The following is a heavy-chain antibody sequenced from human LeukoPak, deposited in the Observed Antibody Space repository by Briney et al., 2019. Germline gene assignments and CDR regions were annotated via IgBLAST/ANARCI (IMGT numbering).Heavy chain of an antibody. Sequence: GGSLRLSCAGSGFTFSNYWMHWVRQVPGKGLVWVSRSDGGGSSTSYADSVKGRFSISRDNARSTLYLQMNSLRAEDTAVYYCARGPGSSGGAYVGDYWGHGTPVTVSS. J-gene: IGHJ4*01. CDR2: SDGGGSST. CDR3: ARGPGSSGGAYVGDY. D-gene: IGHD3-22*01. V-gene: IGHV3-74*01. CDR1: GFTFSNYW.